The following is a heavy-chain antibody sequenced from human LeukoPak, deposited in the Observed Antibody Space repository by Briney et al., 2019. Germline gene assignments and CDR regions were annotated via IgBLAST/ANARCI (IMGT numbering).Heavy chain of an antibody. Sequence: PGGFLRLSCAASGFTVSSNYMSGVRQAPGKGLEWVSVIYSGGSTYYADSVKGRFTISRDNSKNTLYLQMNSLRAEDTAVYYCARDRSYYDSSGYYFDIWGQGTMVTVSS. D-gene: IGHD3-22*01. CDR3: ARDRSYYDSSGYYFDI. CDR1: GFTVSSNY. CDR2: IYSGGST. J-gene: IGHJ3*02. V-gene: IGHV3-66*01.